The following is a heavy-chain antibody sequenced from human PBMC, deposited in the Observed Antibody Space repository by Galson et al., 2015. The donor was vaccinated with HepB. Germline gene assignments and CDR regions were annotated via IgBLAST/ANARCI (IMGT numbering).Heavy chain of an antibody. J-gene: IGHJ4*02. V-gene: IGHV3-23*01. Sequence: SLRLSCAASGFTFSAYAMSWVRQAPGKGLEWVSAIGGSGGSTYYAHSVTGRFTISRDNSKNTLYLQMNSLRAEDTAVYYCAKQPFTSGPTAVFDYWGQGTLVTVSS. D-gene: IGHD2-15*01. CDR3: AKQPFTSGPTAVFDY. CDR2: IGGSGGST. CDR1: GFTFSAYA.